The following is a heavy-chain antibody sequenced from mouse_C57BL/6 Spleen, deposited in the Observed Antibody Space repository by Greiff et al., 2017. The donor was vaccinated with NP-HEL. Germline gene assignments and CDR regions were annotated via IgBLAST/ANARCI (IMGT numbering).Heavy chain of an antibody. Sequence: EVQLQQSVAELVRPGASVKLSCTASGFNIKNTYMHWVKQRPEQGLEWIGRIDPANGNTKYAPKFQGKATITADTSSNTAYLQLSSLTSEDTAIYYWASRGIQLRLRKDYAMDYWGQGTSVTVSS. CDR3: ASRGIQLRLRKDYAMDY. CDR2: IDPANGNT. CDR1: GFNIKNTY. V-gene: IGHV14-3*01. J-gene: IGHJ4*01. D-gene: IGHD3-2*02.